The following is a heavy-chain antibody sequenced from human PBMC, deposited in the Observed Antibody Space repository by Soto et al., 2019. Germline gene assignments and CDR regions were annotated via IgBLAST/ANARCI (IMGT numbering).Heavy chain of an antibody. Sequence: WRSLRLSCSASAFTFSRYGMHWVRQAPGKWLEWVAVISYDGSNKYYADSVKGRFTISRDNSKNTLYLQMNSLRAEDTAVYYCAKEVGWELPTSYYYGMDVWGQGTTVTVSS. CDR3: AKEVGWELPTSYYYGMDV. J-gene: IGHJ6*02. CDR1: AFTFSRYG. D-gene: IGHD1-26*01. V-gene: IGHV3-30*18. CDR2: ISYDGSNK.